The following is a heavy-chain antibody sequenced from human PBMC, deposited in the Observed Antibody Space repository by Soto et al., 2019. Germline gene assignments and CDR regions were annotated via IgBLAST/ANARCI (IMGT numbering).Heavy chain of an antibody. Sequence: LSLTCAVYGGSFSGYYWSWIRQPPGKGLEWIGEINHSGSTNYNPSLKSRVTISVDTSKNQFSLKLSSVTAADTAVYYCARGHIAAAGTSNWFDPWGQGTLVTVSS. J-gene: IGHJ5*02. CDR2: INHSGST. CDR1: GGSFSGYY. CDR3: ARGHIAAAGTSNWFDP. D-gene: IGHD6-13*01. V-gene: IGHV4-34*01.